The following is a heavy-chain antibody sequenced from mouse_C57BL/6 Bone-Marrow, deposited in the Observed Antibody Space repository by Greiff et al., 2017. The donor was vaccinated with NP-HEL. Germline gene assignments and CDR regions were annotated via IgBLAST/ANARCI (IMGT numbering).Heavy chain of an antibody. Sequence: LQESGAELVKPGASVKLSCKASGYTFTSYWMQWVKQRPGQGLEWIGEIDPSDSYTNYNQKFKGKATLTVDTSSSTAYMQLSSLTSEDSAVYYCAREATYYSNLYAMDYWGQGTSVTVSS. CDR3: AREATYYSNLYAMDY. CDR1: GYTFTSYW. V-gene: IGHV1-50*01. CDR2: IDPSDSYT. D-gene: IGHD2-5*01. J-gene: IGHJ4*01.